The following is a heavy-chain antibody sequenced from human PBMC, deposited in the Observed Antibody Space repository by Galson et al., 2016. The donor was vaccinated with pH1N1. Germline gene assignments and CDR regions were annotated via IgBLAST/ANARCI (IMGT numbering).Heavy chain of an antibody. CDR3: AKDSEYYYGSGNYYGGMDV. V-gene: IGHV3-23*01. J-gene: IGHJ6*02. D-gene: IGHD3-10*01. CDR1: GFTFTNYA. CDR2: ISGSGGST. Sequence: SLRLSCAASGFTFTNYAMSWVRQAPGKGLGWVSAISGSGGSTYYADSVKGRFTISRDNSKNTLSLQMNSLRAEDTAVYYCAKDSEYYYGSGNYYGGMDVWGQGTTVTVSS.